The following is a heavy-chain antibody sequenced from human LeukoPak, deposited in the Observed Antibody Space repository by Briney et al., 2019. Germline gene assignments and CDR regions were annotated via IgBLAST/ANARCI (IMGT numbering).Heavy chain of an antibody. CDR2: IYSGGST. V-gene: IGHV3-53*04. J-gene: IGHJ4*02. CDR1: GFTFSSYA. CDR3: ARGGYYYDSSGPLGY. D-gene: IGHD3-22*01. Sequence: GGSLRLSCAASGFTFSSYAMSWVRQAPGKGLEWVSVIYSGGSTYYADSVKGRFTISRHNSKNTLYLQMNSLRAEDTAVYYCARGGYYYDSSGPLGYWGQGTLVTVSS.